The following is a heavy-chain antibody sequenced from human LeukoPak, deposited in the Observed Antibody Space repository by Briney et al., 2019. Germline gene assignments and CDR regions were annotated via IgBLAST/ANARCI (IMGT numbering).Heavy chain of an antibody. V-gene: IGHV3-48*01. D-gene: IGHD6-13*01. CDR2: ISGGSSTI. CDR1: GFTFSSSA. Sequence: GGSLRLSCAAFGFTFSSSAMSWVRQAPGKGLEWVSYISGGSSTIHYADSVKGRFTISRDNAKNSLYLQMNSLRGEDTALYYCTRDYGYSSSFDYWGQGTLVTVSS. J-gene: IGHJ4*02. CDR3: TRDYGYSSSFDY.